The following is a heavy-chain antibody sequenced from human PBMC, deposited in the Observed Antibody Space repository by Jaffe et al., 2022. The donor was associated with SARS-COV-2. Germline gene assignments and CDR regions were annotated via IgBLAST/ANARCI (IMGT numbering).Heavy chain of an antibody. J-gene: IGHJ5*02. Sequence: EVQLLESGGGLVQPGGSLRLSCAASGFTFSSYAMSWVRQAPGKGLEWVSAISGSGGSTYYADSVKGRFTISRDNSKNTLYLQMNSLRAEDTAVYYCAKEAVAEDIVVVVAVPNWFDPWGQGTLVTVSS. V-gene: IGHV3-23*01. CDR2: ISGSGGST. CDR1: GFTFSSYA. D-gene: IGHD2-15*01. CDR3: AKEAVAEDIVVVVAVPNWFDP.